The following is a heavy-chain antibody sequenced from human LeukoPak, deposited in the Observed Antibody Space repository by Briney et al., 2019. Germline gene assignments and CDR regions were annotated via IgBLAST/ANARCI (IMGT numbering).Heavy chain of an antibody. CDR3: ARDLPIAAAGTPNWFDP. CDR1: CYTFTSYG. CDR2: ISAYNGNT. Sequence: ASVKVSCKASCYTFTSYGISWVRQAPGQGLEWMGWISAYNGNTNYAQKLQGRVTMTTDTSTSTAYMELRSLRSDDTAVYYCARDLPIAAAGTPNWFDPWGQGTLVTVSS. V-gene: IGHV1-18*01. D-gene: IGHD6-13*01. J-gene: IGHJ5*02.